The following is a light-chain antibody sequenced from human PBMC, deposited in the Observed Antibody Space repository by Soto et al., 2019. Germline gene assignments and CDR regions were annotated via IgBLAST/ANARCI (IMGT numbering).Light chain of an antibody. CDR2: GAS. CDR3: QPDWTSPRGT. CDR1: QSVSSTF. Sequence: DIVLTQSPGTLSLSPGERATLSCRASQSVSSTFFAWYQQKPGQAPRLLMFGASNRATGIPDKFRWSGAGKNFTLTNSKLGAGNFSMEYCQPDWTSPRGTFGQGTKVDIK. V-gene: IGKV3-20*01. J-gene: IGKJ1*01.